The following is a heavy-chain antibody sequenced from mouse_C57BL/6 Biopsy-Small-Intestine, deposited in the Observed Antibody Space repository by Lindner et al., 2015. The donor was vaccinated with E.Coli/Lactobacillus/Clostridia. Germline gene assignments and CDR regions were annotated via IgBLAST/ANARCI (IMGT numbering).Heavy chain of an antibody. CDR1: GYTFTGYW. D-gene: IGHD2-2*01. V-gene: IGHV1-82*01. Sequence: VQLQESGAELMEPGASVKLSCKATGYTFTGYWIEWVKQRPGKGLEWIGRIYPGDGDTNYNGKFKGKATLTADKSSNTAYMQLSSLTSEDSAVYFCARSAFGYYGYFDVWGTGTTVTVSS. J-gene: IGHJ1*03. CDR2: IYPGDGDT. CDR3: ARSAFGYYGYFDV.